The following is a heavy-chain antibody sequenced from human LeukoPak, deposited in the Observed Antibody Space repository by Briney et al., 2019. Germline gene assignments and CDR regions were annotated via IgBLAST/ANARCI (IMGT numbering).Heavy chain of an antibody. D-gene: IGHD2-2*01. CDR3: AKDPGYQVVYCFDY. CDR1: GFTFSSYS. J-gene: IGHJ4*02. Sequence: GGSLRLSCAASGFTFSSYSMSWVRQAPGKGLEWVSGIGGSGGSTDYADSVKGRFTISRDNSKNTLYLQMNSLRVEDTAVYYCAKDPGYQVVYCFDYWGQGTLVTVSS. CDR2: IGGSGGST. V-gene: IGHV3-23*01.